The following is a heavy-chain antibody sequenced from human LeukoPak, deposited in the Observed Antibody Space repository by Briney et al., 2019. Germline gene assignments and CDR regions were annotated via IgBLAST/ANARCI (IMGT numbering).Heavy chain of an antibody. V-gene: IGHV1-2*02. CDR2: INPNSGGT. CDR1: GYTFTGYY. Sequence: ASVKVSCKTSGYTFTGYYTHWVRQAPGQGLEWMGWINPNSGGTNYAQKFQGRVTMTRDTSTGTVYMELSSLRSEDTAVYYCARDMPWNYYDSSGYSDYWGQGTLVTVSS. J-gene: IGHJ4*02. D-gene: IGHD3-22*01. CDR3: ARDMPWNYYDSSGYSDY.